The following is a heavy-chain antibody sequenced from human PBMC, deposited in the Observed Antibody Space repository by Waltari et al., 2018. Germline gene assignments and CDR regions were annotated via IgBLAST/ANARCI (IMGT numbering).Heavy chain of an antibody. D-gene: IGHD6-19*01. CDR3: ARWGIAVVYYFDY. Sequence: QVQLQQWGAGLLKPSETLSLTCAVYGGSFSGYYWSWIRQPPGKGLEWIGEINHSGSTNYNPSLKSRVTISVDTSKNQFSLKLSSVTAADTAVYYCARWGIAVVYYFDYWGQGTLVTVSS. J-gene: IGHJ4*02. CDR2: INHSGST. V-gene: IGHV4-34*01. CDR1: GGSFSGYY.